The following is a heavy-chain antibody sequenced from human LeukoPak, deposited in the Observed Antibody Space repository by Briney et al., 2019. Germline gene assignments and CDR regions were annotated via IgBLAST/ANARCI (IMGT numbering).Heavy chain of an antibody. J-gene: IGHJ4*02. V-gene: IGHV1-2*02. D-gene: IGHD2-2*02. CDR3: ARNPSYCTSTSCYNDY. CDR1: GYTFTIYY. Sequence: ASVKVSCKASGYTFTIYYMHWVRQAPGQGLEWMGWINPNSGGTSYARRFQGRATMTRDTSISTAYMELSRLTSDDTAVYYCARNPSYCTSTSCYNDYWGQGTLVTVSS. CDR2: INPNSGGT.